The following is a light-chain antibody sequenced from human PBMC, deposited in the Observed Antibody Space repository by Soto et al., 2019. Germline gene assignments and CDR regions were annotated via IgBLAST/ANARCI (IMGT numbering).Light chain of an antibody. CDR2: DAS. J-gene: IGKJ1*01. CDR1: QSISDR. CDR3: QHYSTVWA. V-gene: IGKV1-5*01. Sequence: IRITQAPSTLPASVGARVTITCRASQSISDRLAWYQRKPGKAPKLLIFDASSPESSAPSRFSGSGSGTEFTLTISSVQPDDFATYYCQHYSTVWAFGQGAKVDIK.